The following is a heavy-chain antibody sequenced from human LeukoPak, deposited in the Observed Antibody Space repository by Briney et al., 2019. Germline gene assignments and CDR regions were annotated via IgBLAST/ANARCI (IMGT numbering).Heavy chain of an antibody. D-gene: IGHD3-3*01. CDR1: GFTFSRYS. J-gene: IGHJ4*02. CDR2: ISTSSNYI. CDR3: TTGPDFWSGYYFDY. Sequence: GGSLRLSCAASGFTFSRYSMNWVRQAPGKGLEWVSSISTSSNYIYYADSVKGRFTISRDNARKSLYLQMNSLKTEDTAVYYCTTGPDFWSGYYFDYWGQGTLVTVSS. V-gene: IGHV3-21*03.